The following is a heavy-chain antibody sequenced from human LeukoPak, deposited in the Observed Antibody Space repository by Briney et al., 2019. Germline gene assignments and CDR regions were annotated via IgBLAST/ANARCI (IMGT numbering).Heavy chain of an antibody. CDR3: AKVQIGRSYGSPFDY. D-gene: IGHD5-18*01. J-gene: IGHJ4*02. Sequence: PGGSLRLSCAASGFTFSSYAMSWVRQAPGKGLEWVSAISGSGGSTYYADSVKGRFTISRDNSKNTLYLQTNSLRAEDTAVYYCAKVQIGRSYGSPFDYWGQGTLVTVSS. CDR2: ISGSGGST. CDR1: GFTFSSYA. V-gene: IGHV3-23*01.